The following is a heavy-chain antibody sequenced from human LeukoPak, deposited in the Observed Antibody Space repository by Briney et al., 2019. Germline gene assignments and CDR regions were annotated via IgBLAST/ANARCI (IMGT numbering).Heavy chain of an antibody. CDR1: GFTFSRTW. CDR3: ARDPDSDNAWGWFDS. CDR2: INGDGSEE. J-gene: IGHJ5*01. Sequence: PGGSLRLSCAASGFTFSRTWMSWVRQSPGKGLEWVANINGDGSEEYYVDSVKGRFTISRANARSSLNLQMNSLRAEDTAVYYCARDPDSDNAWGWFDSWGQGTVVTVSS. V-gene: IGHV3-7*01. D-gene: IGHD3-16*01.